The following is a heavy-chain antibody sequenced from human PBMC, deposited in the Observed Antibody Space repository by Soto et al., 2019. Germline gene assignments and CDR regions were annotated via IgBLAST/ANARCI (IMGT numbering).Heavy chain of an antibody. CDR1: GFTFSSYG. CDR2: ISYDGSNK. Sequence: QVQLVESGGGVVQPGRSLRLSCAASGFTFSSYGMHWVRQAPGKGLEWVAVISYDGSNKYYADSVKGRFTISRDNSKNTLYLQMNSLRAEHTAVYYCATTQDYDFWSGYSHWGQGTLVTVSS. CDR3: ATTQDYDFWSGYSH. D-gene: IGHD3-3*01. V-gene: IGHV3-30*03. J-gene: IGHJ4*02.